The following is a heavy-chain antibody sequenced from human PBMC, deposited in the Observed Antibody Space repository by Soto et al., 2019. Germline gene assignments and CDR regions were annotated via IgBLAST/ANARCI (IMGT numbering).Heavy chain of an antibody. D-gene: IGHD3-22*01. V-gene: IGHV3-23*01. CDR3: AKDLIGSSGGRGYYFDY. Sequence: GGSLRLSCAASGFTFSSYAMSWVRQAPGKGLEWVSAISGSGGSTYYADSVKGRFTISRDNSKNTLYLQMNSLRAEDTAVYYCAKDLIGSSGGRGYYFDYWGQGTLVTVSS. CDR1: GFTFSSYA. J-gene: IGHJ4*02. CDR2: ISGSGGST.